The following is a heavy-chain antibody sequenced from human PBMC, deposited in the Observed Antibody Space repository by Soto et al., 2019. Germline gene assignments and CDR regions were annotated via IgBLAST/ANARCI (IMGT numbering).Heavy chain of an antibody. Sequence: EVQLLESGEGLVQPGGSLRLSCAASGFTFSSYAMSWVRQAPGKGLEWVSAISGSGGSTYYADSVKGRFTISRDNSKNTLYLQMNSLRAEDTAVYYCAKEMEPGYYDSSGYDDAFDIWGQGTMVTVSS. D-gene: IGHD3-22*01. V-gene: IGHV3-23*01. CDR2: ISGSGGST. CDR3: AKEMEPGYYDSSGYDDAFDI. CDR1: GFTFSSYA. J-gene: IGHJ3*02.